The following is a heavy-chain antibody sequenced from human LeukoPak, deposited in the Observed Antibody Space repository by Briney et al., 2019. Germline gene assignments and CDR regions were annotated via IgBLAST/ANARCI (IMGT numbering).Heavy chain of an antibody. V-gene: IGHV4-59*01. J-gene: IGHJ3*02. CDR3: TRRMTTVTTFHAFDI. CDR2: IYYSGST. CDR1: GGSISSYY. D-gene: IGHD4-17*01. Sequence: PSETLSLTCTVSGGSISSYYWSWLRQPPGKGLEWIGYIYYSGSTNYNPSLKSRVTISVDTSKNHFSLKLSSVTAADTAVYYCTRRMTTVTTFHAFDIWGQGTMVTVSS.